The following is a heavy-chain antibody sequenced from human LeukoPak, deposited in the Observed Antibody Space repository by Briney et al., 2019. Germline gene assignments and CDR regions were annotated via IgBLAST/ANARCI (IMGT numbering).Heavy chain of an antibody. J-gene: IGHJ4*02. D-gene: IGHD1-14*01. CDR3: ARAELYGY. Sequence: GGSLRLSCAASGFTVSSNYMSWVRQAPGKGLEWVSVIYSAGSTYYADSVKGRFTISRDNAKNSLYLQMNSLRAEDTAVYYCARAELYGYWGQGTLVTVSS. V-gene: IGHV3-53*01. CDR2: IYSAGST. CDR1: GFTVSSNY.